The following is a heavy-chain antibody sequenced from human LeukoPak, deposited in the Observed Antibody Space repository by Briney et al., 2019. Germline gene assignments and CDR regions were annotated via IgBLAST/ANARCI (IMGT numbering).Heavy chain of an antibody. Sequence: SVKVSCKASGGTFSSYAISWVRQAPGQGLEWMGGIIPIFGTANYAQKFQGRVTITADESTSTAYMELSSLRSEDTAVYYCARDLDQYSGRYGGFGHDFWGQGTLVTVSS. V-gene: IGHV1-69*13. CDR1: GGTFSSYA. CDR2: IIPIFGTA. D-gene: IGHD1-26*01. J-gene: IGHJ4*02. CDR3: ARDLDQYSGRYGGFGHDF.